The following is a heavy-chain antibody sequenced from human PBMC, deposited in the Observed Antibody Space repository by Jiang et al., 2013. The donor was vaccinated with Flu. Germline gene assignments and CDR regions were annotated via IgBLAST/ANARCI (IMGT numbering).Heavy chain of an antibody. CDR3: ARGVWDWNGAFDI. CDR1: GGSINSYY. V-gene: IGHV4-59*01. J-gene: IGHJ3*02. Sequence: LLKPSETLSLTCTISGGSINSYYWNWIRQPPGKGLEWIGYFFYSGSTKYNPSLKSRVTIPVDTSKNQFSLKLNSVTAADTAVYYCARGVWDWNGAFDIWGQGTMVTVSS. CDR2: FFYSGST. D-gene: IGHD1-1*01.